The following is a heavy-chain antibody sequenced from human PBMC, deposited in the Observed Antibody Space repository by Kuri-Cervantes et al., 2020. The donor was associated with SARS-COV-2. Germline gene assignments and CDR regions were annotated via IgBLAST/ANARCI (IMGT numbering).Heavy chain of an antibody. V-gene: IGHV3-21*01. J-gene: IGHJ3*02. CDR2: ISSSSSYI. CDR1: GFTVSSNY. Sequence: GGSLRLSCAASGFTVSSNYMNWVRQAPGKGLEWVSSISSSSSYIYYADSVKGRFTISRDNAKNSLYLQMNSLRAEDTAVYYCAREGELRALDIWGQGTMVTVSS. CDR3: AREGELRALDI. D-gene: IGHD1-26*01.